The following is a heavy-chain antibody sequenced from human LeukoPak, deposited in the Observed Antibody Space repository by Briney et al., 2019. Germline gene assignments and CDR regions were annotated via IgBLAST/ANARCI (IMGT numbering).Heavy chain of an antibody. CDR3: ARDVNAKWYFDL. J-gene: IGHJ2*01. CDR2: ISSSSSYI. CDR1: GFTVSSNY. V-gene: IGHV3-21*01. Sequence: GGSLRLSCAASGFTVSSNYMSWVRQAPGKGLEWVASISSSSSYIEYADSVKGRFIISRDNAKNSLYVQMNSLRAEDTAVYYCARDVNAKWYFDLWGRGALVTVSS.